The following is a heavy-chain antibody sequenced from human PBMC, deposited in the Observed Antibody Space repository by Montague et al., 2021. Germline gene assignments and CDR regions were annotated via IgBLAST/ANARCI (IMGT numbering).Heavy chain of an antibody. D-gene: IGHD3-10*01. Sequence: SETLSLTCTVSSGSIFHAHWSWVRQPPGKLLERLLLMLYGGATGNNPPLKSRHTMSLDTSTNQFSLKLRFVTAADTAVYYCAKQDYFVSGTSYKGFDPWG. J-gene: IGHJ5*02. CDR1: SGSIFHAH. V-gene: IGHV4-59*08. CDR2: MLYGGAT. CDR3: AKQDYFVSGTSYKGFDP.